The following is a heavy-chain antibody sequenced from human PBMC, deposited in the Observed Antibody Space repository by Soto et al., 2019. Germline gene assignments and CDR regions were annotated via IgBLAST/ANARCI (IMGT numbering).Heavy chain of an antibody. V-gene: IGHV1-18*04. CDR3: ARMAAEGLVDY. CDR2: ISAYNGNT. J-gene: IGHJ4*02. Sequence: QVQLVQSGAKGKKPGASVKFSCKASVYTFTSYGISWVQQAPGQGLEWMGWISAYNGNTNYAQKLQGRVTMTTDTSTSTAYMELRSLRSDDTAVYYCARMAAEGLVDYWGQGTLVTVSS. CDR1: VYTFTSYG. D-gene: IGHD6-13*01.